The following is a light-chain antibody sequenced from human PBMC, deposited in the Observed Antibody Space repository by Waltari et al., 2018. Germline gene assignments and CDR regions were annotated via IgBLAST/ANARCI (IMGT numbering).Light chain of an antibody. J-gene: IGLJ3*02. Sequence: QSALTQPASVSGSPGQSITISSTGTTSDVGTYNLVSWYQHHPDKAPKLIIYEGNKRPSGVSNRFSGSKSGNTASLTISGLQAEDEADYYCCSFAAGSILVFGGGTKLTVL. V-gene: IGLV2-23*01. CDR2: EGN. CDR3: CSFAAGSILV. CDR1: TSDVGTYNL.